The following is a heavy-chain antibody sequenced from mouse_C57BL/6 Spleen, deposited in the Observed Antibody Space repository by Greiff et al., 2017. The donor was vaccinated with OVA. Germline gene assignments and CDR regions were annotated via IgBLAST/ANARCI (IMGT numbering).Heavy chain of an antibody. Sequence: QVQLQQSVAELVRPGSSVKLSCKASGYTFTSYWMHWVKQRPIQGLEWIGNIDPSDSETHYNQKFKDKATLTVDKSSSTAYMQLSSLTSEDSAVYYCARAYYSNSYAMDYWGQGTSVTVSS. CDR2: IDPSDSET. D-gene: IGHD2-5*01. CDR3: ARAYYSNSYAMDY. CDR1: GYTFTSYW. J-gene: IGHJ4*01. V-gene: IGHV1-52*01.